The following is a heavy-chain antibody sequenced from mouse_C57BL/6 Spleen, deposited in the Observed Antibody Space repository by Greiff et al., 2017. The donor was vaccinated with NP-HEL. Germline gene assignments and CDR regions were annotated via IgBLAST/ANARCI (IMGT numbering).Heavy chain of an antibody. Sequence: VQLQQPGAELVMPGASVKLSCKASGYTFTSYWMHWVKQRPGQGLEWIGEIDPSDSYTNYNQKFKGKSTLTVDKSSSTAYMQLSSLTSEDSAVYYCASPGSSPWFAYWGQGTLVTVSA. CDR1: GYTFTSYW. V-gene: IGHV1-69*01. CDR3: ASPGSSPWFAY. D-gene: IGHD1-1*01. J-gene: IGHJ3*01. CDR2: IDPSDSYT.